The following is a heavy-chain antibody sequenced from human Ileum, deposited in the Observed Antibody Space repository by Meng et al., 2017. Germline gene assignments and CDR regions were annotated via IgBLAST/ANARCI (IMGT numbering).Heavy chain of an antibody. Sequence: HPRQSGPGVVTPPQTLSLTCASSGDSLFHNSATWSWVRQSPSRGLEWMGRTYYRSKWYNDYALSVNSRITVNPDTSKNQISLQLNSVTPDDTAVYYCAREAHLAAFGHWGQGTLVTVSS. D-gene: IGHD6-25*01. CDR1: GDSLFHNSAT. CDR3: AREAHLAAFGH. V-gene: IGHV6-1*01. J-gene: IGHJ4*02. CDR2: TYYRSKWYN.